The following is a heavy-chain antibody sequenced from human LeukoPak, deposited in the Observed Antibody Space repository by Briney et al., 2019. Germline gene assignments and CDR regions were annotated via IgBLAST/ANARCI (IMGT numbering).Heavy chain of an antibody. CDR1: GGTFSSYT. Sequence: ASVKVSCKASGGTFSSYTIIWVRQAPGQGLEWMGRIIPILGIANYAQKFQGRVTITADKSTSTAYMELSSLRSEDTAVYYCARQKYCSSTSCPLGIWGQGTMVTVSS. V-gene: IGHV1-69*02. CDR2: IIPILGIA. CDR3: ARQKYCSSTSCPLGI. J-gene: IGHJ3*02. D-gene: IGHD2-2*01.